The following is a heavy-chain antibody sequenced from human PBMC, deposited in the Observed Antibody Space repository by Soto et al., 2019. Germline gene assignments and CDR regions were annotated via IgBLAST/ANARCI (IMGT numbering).Heavy chain of an antibody. CDR3: ARGDPLLWFGEKVYYGMDV. V-gene: IGHV4-59*01. D-gene: IGHD3-10*01. J-gene: IGHJ6*02. CDR1: GGSISSYY. CDR2: IYYSGST. Sequence: VQLQESGPGLVKPSETLSLTCTVSGGSISSYYWSWIRQPPGKGLEWIGYIYYSGSTNYNPSLKSRVTISVDTSKNQFSLKLSSVTAADTAVYYCARGDPLLWFGEKVYYGMDVWGQGTTVTVSS.